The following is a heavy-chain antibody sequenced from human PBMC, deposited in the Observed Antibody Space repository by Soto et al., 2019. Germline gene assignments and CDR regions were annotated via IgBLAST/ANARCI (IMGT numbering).Heavy chain of an antibody. D-gene: IGHD2-15*01. V-gene: IGHV4-59*01. CDR2: IYYSGST. J-gene: IGHJ5*02. CDR3: ARAGDLGYCSGGSCYSLGGWFDP. CDR1: GGSISSYY. Sequence: SETLSLTCTVSGGSISSYYWSWIRQPPGKGLEWIGYIYYSGSTNYNPSLKSRVTISVDTSKNQFSLKLSSVTAADTAVYYCARAGDLGYCSGGSCYSLGGWFDPWGQGTLVTVSS.